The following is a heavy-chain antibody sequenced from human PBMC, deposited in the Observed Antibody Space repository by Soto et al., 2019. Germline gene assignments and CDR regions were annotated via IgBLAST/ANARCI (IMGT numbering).Heavy chain of an antibody. D-gene: IGHD2-8*01. CDR2: IYPGDSDT. Sequence: LKISCKGSGYSFTSYWIGWVRQMPGKGLEWMGIIYPGDSDTRYSPSFQGQVTISADKSISTAYLQWSSLKASDTAMYYCARLTNVYYYGMDVWGQGTTVTVSS. V-gene: IGHV5-51*01. CDR3: ARLTNVYYYGMDV. CDR1: GYSFTSYW. J-gene: IGHJ6*02.